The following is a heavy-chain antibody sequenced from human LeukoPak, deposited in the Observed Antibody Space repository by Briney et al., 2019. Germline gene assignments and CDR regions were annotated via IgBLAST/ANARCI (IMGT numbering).Heavy chain of an antibody. J-gene: IGHJ4*02. CDR1: GGSLRSSSYY. CDR3: ARHVGSSGWVDY. D-gene: IGHD6-19*01. CDR2: IYYSGST. Sequence: PSETLSLTCTVSGGSLRSSSYYWGWIRQPPGKGLEWIGSIYYSGSTYYNPSLKSRVTISVDTSKNQFSLKLSSVTAADTAVYYCARHVGSSGWVDYWGQGTLVTVSS. V-gene: IGHV4-39*01.